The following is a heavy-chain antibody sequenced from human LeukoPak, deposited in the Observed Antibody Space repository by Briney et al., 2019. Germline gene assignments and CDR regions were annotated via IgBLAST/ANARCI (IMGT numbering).Heavy chain of an antibody. CDR2: IDRSRTT. V-gene: IGHV4-34*01. CDR1: GGSFSGYS. J-gene: IGHJ4*02. Sequence: SETLSLTCAVYGGSFSGYSWTWIRQPPGKGLEWIGEIDRSRTTNYNPSLKSRLTISVDTSKNQFSLKLSSVTAADTAVYYCARGSATGHAYWGQGTLVTVSS. CDR3: ARGSATGHAY. D-gene: IGHD1-1*01.